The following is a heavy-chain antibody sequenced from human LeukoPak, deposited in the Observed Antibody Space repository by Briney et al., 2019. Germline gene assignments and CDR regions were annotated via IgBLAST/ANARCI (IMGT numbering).Heavy chain of an antibody. V-gene: IGHV4-4*09. CDR1: GGSISSYY. CDR2: IYTSGST. CDR3: ARSDSSGYYPNIYFVY. D-gene: IGHD3-22*01. Sequence: SETLSLTCTVSGGSISSYYWSWIRQPPGKGLEWIGYIYTSGSTNYNPSLKSRVTISVDTSKNQFSLKLSSVTAADTAVYYCARSDSSGYYPNIYFVYWGQGTLVTVSS. J-gene: IGHJ4*02.